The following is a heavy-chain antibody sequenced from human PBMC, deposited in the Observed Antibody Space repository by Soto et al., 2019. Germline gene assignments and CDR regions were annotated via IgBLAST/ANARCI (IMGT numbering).Heavy chain of an antibody. CDR1: GFTFSSYS. V-gene: IGHV3-48*02. CDR3: ARARLYDSSGYYY. J-gene: IGHJ4*02. CDR2: ISSSSSTI. D-gene: IGHD3-22*01. Sequence: PGGSLRLSXAASGFTFSSYSMNWVRQAPGKGLEWVSYISSSSSTIYYADSVKGRFTISRDNAKNSLYLQMNSLRDEDTAVYYCARARLYDSSGYYYWGQGTLVTVSS.